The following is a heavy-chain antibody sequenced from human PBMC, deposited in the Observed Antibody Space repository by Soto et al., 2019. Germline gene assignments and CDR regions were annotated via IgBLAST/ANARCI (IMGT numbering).Heavy chain of an antibody. CDR1: GYTFTDYY. J-gene: IGHJ4*02. Sequence: ASVQVSYKTSGYTFTDYYMHWVRHAPGQGLEWMGGINPNSGGPISAQKFQGRVTMARDTSISTAYLELSRLRSDDTAVYYCARVGTTSLDYWGQGTQVTVSS. CDR3: ARVGTTSLDY. D-gene: IGHD1-1*01. CDR2: INPNSGGP. V-gene: IGHV1-2*02.